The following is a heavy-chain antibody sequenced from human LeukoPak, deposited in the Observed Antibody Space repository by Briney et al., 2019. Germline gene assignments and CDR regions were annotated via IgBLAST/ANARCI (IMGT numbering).Heavy chain of an antibody. CDR2: IRYDGSNK. CDR1: GFTFSSYG. Sequence: PGGSLRLSCAASGFTFSSYGMHWVRQAPGKGLEWVAFIRYDGSNKYYADSVKGRFTISRDNSKNTLYLQMNSLRAEDTAVYYCAKDPSFWPGYFDYWGQGTLVTVSS. CDR3: AKDPSFWPGYFDY. V-gene: IGHV3-30*02. J-gene: IGHJ4*02.